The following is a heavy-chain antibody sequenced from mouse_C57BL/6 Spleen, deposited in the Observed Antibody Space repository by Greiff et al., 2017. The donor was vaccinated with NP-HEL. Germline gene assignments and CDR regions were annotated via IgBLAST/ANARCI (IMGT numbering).Heavy chain of an antibody. CDR2: IWSGGST. CDR3: ARSYYSNYYYYAMDY. D-gene: IGHD2-5*01. Sequence: QVQLQQSGPGLVQPSQSLSITCTVSGFSLTSYGVHWVRQSPGKGLEWLGVIWSGGSTDYNAAFISRLSISKDNSKSQVFFKMNSLQADDTAIYYCARSYYSNYYYYAMDYWGQGTSVTVSS. V-gene: IGHV2-2*01. CDR1: GFSLTSYG. J-gene: IGHJ4*01.